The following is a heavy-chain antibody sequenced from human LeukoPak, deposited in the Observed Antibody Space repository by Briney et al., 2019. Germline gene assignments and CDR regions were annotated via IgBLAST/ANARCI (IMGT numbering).Heavy chain of an antibody. CDR2: IIPIFGTA. CDR1: GGTFSSYA. CDR3: ARYILTGYYFGPPAYYFDY. D-gene: IGHD3-9*01. V-gene: IGHV1-69*01. J-gene: IGHJ4*02. Sequence: SVTVSCTASGGTFSSYAISWVRQAPGQGLEWMGGIIPIFGTANYAQKFQGRVTITADESTSTAYMELSSLRSEDTAVYYCARYILTGYYFGPPAYYFDYWGQGTLVTVSS.